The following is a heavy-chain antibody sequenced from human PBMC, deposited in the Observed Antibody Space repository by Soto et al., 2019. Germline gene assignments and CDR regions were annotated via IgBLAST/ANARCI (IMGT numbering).Heavy chain of an antibody. CDR1: GFTFSSYG. J-gene: IGHJ4*02. V-gene: IGHV3-33*01. CDR3: ARDVTKYYDFWSGYLDY. D-gene: IGHD3-3*01. CDR2: IWYDGSNK. Sequence: QVQLVESGGGVVQPGRSLRLSCAASGFTFSSYGMHWVRQAPGKGLEWVAVIWYDGSNKYYADSVKGRFTISRDNSKNTLYLQMNSLSAEDTAVYYCARDVTKYYDFWSGYLDYWGQGTLVTVSS.